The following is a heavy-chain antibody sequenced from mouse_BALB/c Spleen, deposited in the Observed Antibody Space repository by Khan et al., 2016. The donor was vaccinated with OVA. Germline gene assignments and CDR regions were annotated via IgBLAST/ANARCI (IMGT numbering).Heavy chain of an antibody. V-gene: IGHV5-9-3*01. CDR3: ARVYFGEFDY. D-gene: IGHD2-3*01. J-gene: IGHJ2*01. Sequence: EVELVESGGGLVKPGGSLKFSCEASGFTFSSYAMSWVRQTPEKRLEWVATISSGGSLTYYPDSVQGRFTISRDNGKKTLYLLMSSLRSEDTAMYYCARVYFGEFDYWGQGTALTVYS. CDR2: ISSGGSLT. CDR1: GFTFSSYA.